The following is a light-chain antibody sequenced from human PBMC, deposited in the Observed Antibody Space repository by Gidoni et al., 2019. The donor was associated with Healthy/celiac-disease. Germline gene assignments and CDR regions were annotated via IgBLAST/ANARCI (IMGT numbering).Light chain of an antibody. V-gene: IGKV1-9*01. J-gene: IGKJ2*01. CDR2: AAS. CDR1: QGISCY. Sequence: DIQLTQSPSFLSASVGDRVTTACRASQGISCYLACYHQKPGNAPKLLIYAASTLQSGFPSRFSGSGSVTEFTLTISSLQPEDFATYYCQQLNSYSYTFGQGTKLEIK. CDR3: QQLNSYSYT.